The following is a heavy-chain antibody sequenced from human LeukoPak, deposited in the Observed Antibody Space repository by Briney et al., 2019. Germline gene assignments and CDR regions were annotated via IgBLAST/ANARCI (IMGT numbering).Heavy chain of an antibody. CDR2: INHSGST. V-gene: IGHV4-34*01. CDR3: ARGSDILTGYYFDY. Sequence: SETLSLTCAVYGGSFSGYYWSWIRQPPGKGLEWIGEINHSGSTNYNPSLKSRVTISVGTSKNQFSLKLSSVTAADTAVYYCARGSDILTGYYFDYWGQGTLVTVSS. D-gene: IGHD3-9*01. CDR1: GGSFSGYY. J-gene: IGHJ4*02.